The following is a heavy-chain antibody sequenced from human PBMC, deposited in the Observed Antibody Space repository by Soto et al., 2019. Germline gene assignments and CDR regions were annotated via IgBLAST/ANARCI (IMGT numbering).Heavy chain of an antibody. CDR2: ISYDGSNK. CDR1: GFTFSSYG. CDR3: AKEKRYCTSTTCPPYYSGLDV. D-gene: IGHD2-2*01. J-gene: IGHJ6*02. Sequence: LRLSCAASGFTFSSYGMHWVRQAPGKGLEWVAVISYDGSNKYYADSVKGRFTISRDNSKNTLYVQMNSLRDEDTAVYYCAKEKRYCTSTTCPPYYSGLDVWGQGTTVTVSS. V-gene: IGHV3-30*18.